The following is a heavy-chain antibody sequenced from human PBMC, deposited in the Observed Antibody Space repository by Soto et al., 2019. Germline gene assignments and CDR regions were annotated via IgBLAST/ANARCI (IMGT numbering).Heavy chain of an antibody. V-gene: IGHV4-39*07. CDR3: ARDVGCSGGSCYIDY. J-gene: IGHJ4*02. D-gene: IGHD2-15*01. Sequence: SETLSLTCTVSGGSISSSSYYWVWIRQPPGKGLEWIGSIYYSGSTYYNPSLKIRVTISVDTSKNQFSLKLSSVTAADTAVYYCARDVGCSGGSCYIDYWGQGTLVTVSS. CDR2: IYYSGST. CDR1: GGSISSSSYY.